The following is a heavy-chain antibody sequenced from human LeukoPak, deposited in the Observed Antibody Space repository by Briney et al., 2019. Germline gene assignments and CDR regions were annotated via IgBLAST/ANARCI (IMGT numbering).Heavy chain of an antibody. CDR3: VRSYYSDSSGYFFDY. D-gene: IGHD3-22*01. V-gene: IGHV2-70*11. Sequence: SAPTLMNPTQTRTLTCTFSGFSLITREMCMNWNRQPSGKALEWLARVDWYDDKYYSTSLKTKLTISNNTSKSQVVLTMTNMDPVDTASYYCVRSYYSDSSGYFFDYWGQGTLVTVSS. CDR1: GFSLITREMC. J-gene: IGHJ4*02. CDR2: VDWYDDK.